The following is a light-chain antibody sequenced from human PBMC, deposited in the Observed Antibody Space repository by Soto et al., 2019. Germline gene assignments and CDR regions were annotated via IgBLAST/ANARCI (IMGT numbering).Light chain of an antibody. J-gene: IGLJ1*01. V-gene: IGLV1-51*02. CDR2: EDN. CDR1: SSNIGNNY. Sequence: YVLTQPPSVSVAPGQKVTISCSGTSSNIGNNYVSWYQHFPGTAPKLLIYEDNKRPSEIPDRFSGSKSGTSATLGITGLQTGDEADYYCGTWDNSLSIYVFATGTKLTVL. CDR3: GTWDNSLSIYV.